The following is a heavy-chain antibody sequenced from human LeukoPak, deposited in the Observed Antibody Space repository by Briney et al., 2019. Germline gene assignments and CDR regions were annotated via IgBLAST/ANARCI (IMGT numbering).Heavy chain of an antibody. CDR1: GYTFTIYG. D-gene: IGHD1-26*01. CDR3: AIDMIVGAATFFDAYDI. V-gene: IGHV1-18*01. CDR2: ISAYNGNT. Sequence: ASVKVSCKASGYTFTIYGISWVRQAPGQGLEWMGWISAYNGNTNYAQKLQGRVTMTTDTSTSTAYMELRSLRSDDTAVYYCAIDMIVGAATFFDAYDIWGQGTLVTVSS. J-gene: IGHJ3*02.